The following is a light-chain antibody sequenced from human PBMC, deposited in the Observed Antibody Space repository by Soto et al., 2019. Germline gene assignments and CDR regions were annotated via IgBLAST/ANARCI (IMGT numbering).Light chain of an antibody. CDR1: QSVSSSY. Sequence: EIVLTQSPGTLSLSPGERATLSCRASQSVSSSYLAWYQQKPGQAPRLLIYGASSRATGIPDRFSGSGSGTDFTLTISRLEPEDFATYFCLQDYGYPWTFGQGTRVEVK. CDR2: GAS. CDR3: LQDYGYPWT. V-gene: IGKV3-20*01. J-gene: IGKJ1*01.